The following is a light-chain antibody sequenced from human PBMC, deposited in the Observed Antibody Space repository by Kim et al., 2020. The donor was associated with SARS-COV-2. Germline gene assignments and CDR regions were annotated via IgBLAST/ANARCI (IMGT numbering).Light chain of an antibody. V-gene: IGKV1-5*03. CDR3: QQYNSYSQDS. CDR1: QSISSW. Sequence: ASVADRSPITCRASQSISSWLAWYQQKPGKAPKLLIYKASSLESGVPSRFSGSGSGTEFTLTISSLQPDDFATYYCQQYNSYSQDSFGQGTKLEI. J-gene: IGKJ2*03. CDR2: KAS.